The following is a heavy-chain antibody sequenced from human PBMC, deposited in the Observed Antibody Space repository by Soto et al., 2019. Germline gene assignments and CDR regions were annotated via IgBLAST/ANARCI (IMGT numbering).Heavy chain of an antibody. V-gene: IGHV1-8*01. J-gene: IGHJ5*02. CDR3: ARMATFGSLNWFDP. CDR1: GYSFTNND. CDR2: MNPGSGDT. Sequence: QVKLVQSGAEVREPGASVKVFCKASGYSFTNNDVSWVRQATGQGLEWMGWMNPGSGDTGYAQKFQGRVTMTRDISIATADMELSSLRSDDTSIYYCARMATFGSLNWFDPWGQGTLVTVSS. D-gene: IGHD3-16*01.